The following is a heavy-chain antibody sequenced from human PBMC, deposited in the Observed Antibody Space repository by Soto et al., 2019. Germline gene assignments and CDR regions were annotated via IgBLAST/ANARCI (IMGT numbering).Heavy chain of an antibody. V-gene: IGHV3-23*01. CDR2: ISVSGDTT. D-gene: IGHD4-4*01. CDR1: GFTFSSFA. J-gene: IGHJ4*02. CDR3: AKDGVVWVTTVSYFDS. Sequence: EVQLLESGGGLVQSGGSLRLSCAASGFTFSSFAMNWVRQAPGKGLEWVSTISVSGDTTTYADSVKGRFTSSRDNSMDTLYLQMNSLRAEDTALYFCAKDGVVWVTTVSYFDSWRQGTRVTVSS.